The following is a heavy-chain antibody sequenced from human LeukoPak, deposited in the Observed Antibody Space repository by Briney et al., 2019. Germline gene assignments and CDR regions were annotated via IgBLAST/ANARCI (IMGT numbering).Heavy chain of an antibody. CDR1: GYTFASYG. D-gene: IGHD5-18*01. Sequence: ASVKVSCKASGYTFASYGISWVRQAPGQGLEWMGWISAYNGNTNYAQKLQGRVTMTTDTSTSTAYMELRSLRSDDTAVYYCARRGYSYGSYYFDYWGQGTLVTVSS. CDR3: ARRGYSYGSYYFDY. CDR2: ISAYNGNT. J-gene: IGHJ4*02. V-gene: IGHV1-18*01.